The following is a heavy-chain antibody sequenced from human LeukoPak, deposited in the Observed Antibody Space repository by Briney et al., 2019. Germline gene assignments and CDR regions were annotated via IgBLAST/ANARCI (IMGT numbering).Heavy chain of an antibody. CDR2: INTNTGNP. Sequence: ASVKVSCKASGYTFTSYYMHWVRQAPGQGLEWMGWINTNTGNPTYAQGFTGRFVFSLDTSVSTAYLQISSLKAEDTAVYYCARAGIIAVAGPNWFDPWGQGTLVTVSS. CDR3: ARAGIIAVAGPNWFDP. CDR1: GYTFTSYY. D-gene: IGHD6-19*01. V-gene: IGHV7-4-1*02. J-gene: IGHJ5*02.